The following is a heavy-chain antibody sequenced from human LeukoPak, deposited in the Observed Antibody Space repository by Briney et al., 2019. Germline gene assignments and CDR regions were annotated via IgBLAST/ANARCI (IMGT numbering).Heavy chain of an antibody. V-gene: IGHV4-38-2*01. Sequence: PSETLSLTCAVSGYSIISGYYWGWIRQPPGKGLEWIGSIYHSGSTYYNPSLKSRVTISVDTSKNQFSLKLSSVTAADTAVYYCARYSYGYYFDHWGQGTLVTVSS. CDR2: IYHSGST. J-gene: IGHJ4*02. CDR3: ARYSYGYYFDH. CDR1: GYSIISGYY. D-gene: IGHD5-18*01.